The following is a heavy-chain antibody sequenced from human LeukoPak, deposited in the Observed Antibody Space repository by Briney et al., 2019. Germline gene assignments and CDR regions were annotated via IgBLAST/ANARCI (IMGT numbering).Heavy chain of an antibody. CDR1: GYTFTSYD. CDR3: ARGGSGSLHNDAFDI. V-gene: IGHV1-8*03. Sequence: ASVKVSCKASGYTFTSYDINWVRQATGQGLEWMGWMNPNSGNTGYAQKFQGRVTITRNTSISTAYMELGSLRSEDTAVYYCARGGSGSLHNDAFDIWGQGTMVTVSS. D-gene: IGHD2-15*01. J-gene: IGHJ3*02. CDR2: MNPNSGNT.